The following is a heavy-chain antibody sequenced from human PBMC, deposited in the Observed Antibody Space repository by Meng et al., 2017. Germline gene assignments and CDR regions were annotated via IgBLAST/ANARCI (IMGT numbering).Heavy chain of an antibody. V-gene: IGHV3-23*01. Sequence: GGSLRLSCAASGFTFSNYAMSWVRQAPGKGLEWVSGISGCAGSTYYADSVKGRFTISRDNSKNTLYLQMNSLRAEDTAVYYCASETYYYDSRGYYSYYFDYWGQGTLVTVSS. CDR1: GFTFSNYA. CDR2: ISGCAGST. D-gene: IGHD3-22*01. CDR3: ASETYYYDSRGYYSYYFDY. J-gene: IGHJ4*02.